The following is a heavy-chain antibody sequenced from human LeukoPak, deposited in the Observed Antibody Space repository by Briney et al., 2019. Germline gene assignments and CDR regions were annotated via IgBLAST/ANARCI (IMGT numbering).Heavy chain of an antibody. D-gene: IGHD4-17*01. CDR1: GFTFSSYA. CDR3: VKEFLAAVSSLDAFDV. J-gene: IGHJ3*01. V-gene: IGHV3-23*01. CDR2: ISGSADNT. Sequence: PGGSLRLSCAASGFTFSSYAMSWVRQAPGKGLEWVSGISGSADNTYYADSVKGRFRIFRDNSKNTQYLQMNSLRAEDTAVYYCVKEFLAAVSSLDAFDVWGQGTMVTVSS.